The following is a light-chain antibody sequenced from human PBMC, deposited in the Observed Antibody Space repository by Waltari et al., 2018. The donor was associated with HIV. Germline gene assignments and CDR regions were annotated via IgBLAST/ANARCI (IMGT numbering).Light chain of an antibody. CDR3: QSYDSSLSGSV. CDR2: GNS. J-gene: IGLJ3*02. V-gene: IGLV1-40*01. Sequence: QSVLTQPHSVSGAPGKRVTITSTGSSSHIAAGYDIHWYQQLPGTAPKLLIYGNSNRPSGVPDRFSGSKSGTSASLAITGLQAEDEADYYCQSYDSSLSGSVFGGGTKLTVL. CDR1: SSHIAAGYD.